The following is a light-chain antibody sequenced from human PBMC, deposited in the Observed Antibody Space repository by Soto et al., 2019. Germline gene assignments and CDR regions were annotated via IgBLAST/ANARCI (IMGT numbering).Light chain of an antibody. CDR1: QSVTSN. J-gene: IGKJ1*01. V-gene: IGKV3-15*01. CDR2: GAS. CDR3: QQYNDWPRT. Sequence: EIVLTQSPATLSVSPGERATLSCRASQSVTSNLAWYQQKPGQAPRFLMYGASIRATGIPDRFSGSGSGTEFTLTISSRQSEDFAVYYCQQYNDWPRTFGQGTKVDIK.